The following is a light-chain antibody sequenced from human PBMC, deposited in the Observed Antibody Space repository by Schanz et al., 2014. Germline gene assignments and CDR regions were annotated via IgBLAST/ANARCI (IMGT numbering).Light chain of an antibody. CDR3: SSYGSSSTWM. CDR1: SSDVGGYNY. J-gene: IGLJ3*02. Sequence: QSALTQPASVSGSPGQSITISCTGTSSDVGGYNYVSWYQQHPGKAPKVIIYDVSDRPSGVPDRFSGSKSGNTASLTISGLQAEDEADYYCSSYGSSSTWMFGGGTKVTVL. V-gene: IGLV2-14*03. CDR2: DVS.